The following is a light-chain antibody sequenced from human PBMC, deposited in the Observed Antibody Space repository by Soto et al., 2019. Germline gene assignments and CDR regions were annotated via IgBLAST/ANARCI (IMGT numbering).Light chain of an antibody. CDR1: SSDVGSYNL. CDR2: EGI. CDR3: CSYADSSTTVV. V-gene: IGLV2-23*01. J-gene: IGLJ2*01. Sequence: QSVLTQPASVSGSPGQSITISCTRTSSDVGSYNLVSWYQQYPGKAPKLMIYEGIKRPAGVSNRFSGSRSGNTASLTISGLQAEDEADYYCCSYADSSTTVVFGGGTKLTVL.